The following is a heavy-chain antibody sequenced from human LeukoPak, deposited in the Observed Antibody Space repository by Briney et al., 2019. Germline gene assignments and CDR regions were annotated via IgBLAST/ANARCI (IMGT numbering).Heavy chain of an antibody. CDR3: ASRYCGSANCQWGDYYYYGMDG. CDR1: GYTFTTYY. D-gene: IGHD2-2*01. J-gene: IGHJ6*02. V-gene: IGHV1-46*01. Sequence: ASVKVSCKASGYTFTTYYIHWVRQAPGQGLEWMGIIKPSGGSTSYAQKFQGRVTMTRDTSTSTVYMEVSSLRSEDTAVYYCASRYCGSANCQWGDYYYYGMDGWGQGTTVTVSS. CDR2: IKPSGGST.